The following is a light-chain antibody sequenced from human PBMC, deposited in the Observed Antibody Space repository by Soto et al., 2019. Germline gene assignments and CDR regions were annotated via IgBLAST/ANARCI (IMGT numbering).Light chain of an antibody. CDR2: DTT. CDR3: LLSYNAHYV. CDR1: TGAVTNGHY. V-gene: IGLV7-46*01. Sequence: QSVMSQEPSLTVSPGGTVTLTCGSSTGAVTNGHYPYWFQQKPGQAPRTLIYDTTNRHSWTPARFSGSLLGGKAALTLSGAQPEDEAEYYCLLSYNAHYVFGTGTKVTXL. J-gene: IGLJ1*01.